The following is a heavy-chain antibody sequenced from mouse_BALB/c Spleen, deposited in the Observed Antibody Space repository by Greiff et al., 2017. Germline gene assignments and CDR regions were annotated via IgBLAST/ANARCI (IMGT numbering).Heavy chain of an antibody. V-gene: IGHV3-6*02. J-gene: IGHJ1*01. Sequence: EVQLMESGPGLVKPSQSLSLTCSVTGYSITSGYYWNWIRQFPGNKLEWMGYISYDGSNNYNPSLKNRISITRDTSKNQFFLKLNSVTTEDTATYYCARDLLPRDWYFDVWGAGTTVTVSS. CDR3: ARDLLPRDWYFDV. CDR1: GYSITSGYY. CDR2: ISYDGSN. D-gene: IGHD1-1*01.